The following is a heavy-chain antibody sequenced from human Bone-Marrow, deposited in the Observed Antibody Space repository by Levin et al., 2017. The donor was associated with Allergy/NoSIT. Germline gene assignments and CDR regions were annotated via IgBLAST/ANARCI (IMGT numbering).Heavy chain of an antibody. J-gene: IGHJ3*02. Sequence: PSETLSLTCTVSGGSISSYYWSWIRQPPEKGLEWIGYIYYSGSTNYNPSLKSRVTISVDTSKNQFSLKLSSVTAADTAVYYCATSYLRYAFDIWGQGTMVTVSS. CDR3: ATSYLRYAFDI. CDR2: IYYSGST. CDR1: GGSISSYY. V-gene: IGHV4-59*01. D-gene: IGHD1-26*01.